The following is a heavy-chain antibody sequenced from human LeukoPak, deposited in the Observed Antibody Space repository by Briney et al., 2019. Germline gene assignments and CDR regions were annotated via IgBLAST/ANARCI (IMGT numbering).Heavy chain of an antibody. J-gene: IGHJ4*02. Sequence: PRASVKVSCKPSGYTFTDYAINWVRQAPGQGLEYMGWVNTNTGNPTYAQGFTGRFVFSSDSSVSTAYLQITSLKADDSAIYFCASCNDSSGYFAYWGQGTLATVSS. V-gene: IGHV7-4-1*02. D-gene: IGHD3-22*01. CDR2: VNTNTGNP. CDR3: ASCNDSSGYFAY. CDR1: GYTFTDYA.